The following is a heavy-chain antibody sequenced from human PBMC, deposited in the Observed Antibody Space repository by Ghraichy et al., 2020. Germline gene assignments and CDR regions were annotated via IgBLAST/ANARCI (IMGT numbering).Heavy chain of an antibody. D-gene: IGHD3-3*01. J-gene: IGHJ6*02. CDR1: GDSMTSGDYS. CDR3: AVLASHGVDV. V-gene: IGHV4-30-2*01. Sequence: SETLSLTCVVSGDSMTSGDYSGTWLRQPPGKGLEWIGYIYNSGIAHYNPSLKSRVTISVDRYRDQFYLHLTSVTAADAAVYYCAVLASHGVDVWGQGTTVTVSS. CDR2: IYNSGIA.